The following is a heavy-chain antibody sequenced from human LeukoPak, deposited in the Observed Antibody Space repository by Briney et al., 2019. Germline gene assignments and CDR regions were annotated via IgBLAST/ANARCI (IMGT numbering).Heavy chain of an antibody. V-gene: IGHV4-34*01. CDR3: ARLSGDYVNWFDP. CDR1: GGSFSGYY. CDR2: INHSGST. Sequence: SETLSLTCAVYGGSFSGYYWSWIRQPPGKGLEWIGEINHSGSTNYNPSLKSRVTISVDTSKNQFSLKVRSVTAADTAVYYCARLSGDYVNWFDPWGQGTLVSVSS. J-gene: IGHJ5*02. D-gene: IGHD3-16*01.